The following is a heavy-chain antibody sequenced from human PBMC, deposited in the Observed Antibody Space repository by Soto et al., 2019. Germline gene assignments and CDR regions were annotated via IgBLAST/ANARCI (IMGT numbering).Heavy chain of an antibody. V-gene: IGHV1-69*13. CDR2: IIPIFGTA. CDR3: ARDKVHCSSTSCYTGGWFDP. D-gene: IGHD2-2*02. J-gene: IGHJ5*02. Sequence: SLKVSCEDSGSTFSSYTINWLRQAPGQGLEWMGGIIPIFGTANYAQKFQGRVTITADESTSTAYMELSSLRSEDTAVYYCARDKVHCSSTSCYTGGWFDPWGQGTLVTVYS. CDR1: GSTFSSYT.